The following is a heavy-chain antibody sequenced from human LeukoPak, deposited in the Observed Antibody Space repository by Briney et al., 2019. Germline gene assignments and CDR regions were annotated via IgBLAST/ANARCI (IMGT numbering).Heavy chain of an antibody. CDR3: ARAIAAVIDAFDI. CDR1: GYTFTGYY. CDR2: INPNSGGT. Sequence: ASVKVSCKAFGYTFTGYYMHWVRQAPGQGLEWMGWINPNSGGTNYAQKFQGRVTMTRDTSISTAYMELSRLRSDDTAVYYCARAIAAVIDAFDIWGQGTMVTVSS. D-gene: IGHD6-13*01. V-gene: IGHV1-2*02. J-gene: IGHJ3*02.